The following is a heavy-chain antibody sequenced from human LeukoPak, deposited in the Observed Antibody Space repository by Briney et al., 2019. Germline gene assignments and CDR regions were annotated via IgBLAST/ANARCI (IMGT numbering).Heavy chain of an antibody. V-gene: IGHV4-59*07. CDR2: IYYSGSP. CDR1: GGSINSYY. CDR3: TAGGMVSGDY. J-gene: IGHJ4*01. D-gene: IGHD2-8*01. Sequence: PSDTLSLTCTVSGGSINSYYWSWIRQPPGKGLEWIGYIYYSGSPNYNPSLKSRVTITRDTSNNQFSLKLRSVTAADAAVYYCTAGGMVSGDYWGHGTLVTVSS.